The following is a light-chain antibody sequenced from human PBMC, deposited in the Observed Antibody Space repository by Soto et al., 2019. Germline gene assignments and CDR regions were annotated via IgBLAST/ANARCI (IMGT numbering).Light chain of an antibody. CDR2: EVR. CDR1: SSDIGGYDY. J-gene: IGLJ1*01. V-gene: IGLV2-14*01. CDR3: CSYTRTSNHYF. Sequence: QSALTQPASVSGSPGQSITISCTGTSSDIGGYDYVSWYQQRPGKAPKLMIYEVRYRPSGVSNRFSGSKSGNTASLTIFGLQAEDEAVYYCCSYTRTSNHYFFGSGTKATVL.